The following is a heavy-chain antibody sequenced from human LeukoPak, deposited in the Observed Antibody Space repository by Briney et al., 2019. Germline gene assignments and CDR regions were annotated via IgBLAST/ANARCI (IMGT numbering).Heavy chain of an antibody. D-gene: IGHD2-2*01. J-gene: IGHJ4*02. V-gene: IGHV1-18*04. CDR2: ISAYNGNT. Sequence: ASVKVSCKASGYTFTNYGINWIRQAPGQGLEWMGWISAYNGNTNYAQKLQGRDTMTTDTSTSTAYMELRSLRSDDTAVYYCARDQTYAFEYWGQGTLVTVSS. CDR3: ARDQTYAFEY. CDR1: GYTFTNYG.